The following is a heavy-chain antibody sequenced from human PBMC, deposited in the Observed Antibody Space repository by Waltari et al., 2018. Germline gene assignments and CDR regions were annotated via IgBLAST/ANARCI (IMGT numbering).Heavy chain of an antibody. D-gene: IGHD3-22*01. CDR1: GYTFTSSG. Sequence: QVQLVQSGAEVKKPGASVKVSCKASGYTFTSSGISWVRQAPGQGLEWMGWISAYNGNTNYAQKLQGRVTMTTDTSTSTAYMELRSLRSDDTAVYYCARDRSYDSSGYYPYDAFDIWGQGTMVTVSS. CDR2: ISAYNGNT. J-gene: IGHJ3*02. CDR3: ARDRSYDSSGYYPYDAFDI. V-gene: IGHV1-18*01.